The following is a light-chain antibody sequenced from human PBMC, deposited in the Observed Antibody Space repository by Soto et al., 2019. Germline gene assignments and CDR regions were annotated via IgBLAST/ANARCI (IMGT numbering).Light chain of an antibody. Sequence: DIQMTQSPSSLSASVGDRDTITCRASQSISSYLNWYQQKPGKPPKLLIFAASSLQSGVPSRFSGGGSGTDFTLTINSLQPEDFATYYCQQTYSSSTFGLGTKVDIK. V-gene: IGKV1-39*01. J-gene: IGKJ3*01. CDR1: QSISSY. CDR2: AAS. CDR3: QQTYSSST.